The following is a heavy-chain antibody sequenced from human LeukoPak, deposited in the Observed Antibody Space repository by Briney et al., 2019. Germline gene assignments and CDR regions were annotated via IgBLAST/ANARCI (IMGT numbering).Heavy chain of an antibody. D-gene: IGHD3-16*01. CDR2: IIPILGIA. V-gene: IGHV1-69*04. CDR3: ARDVRGDY. CDR1: GGTFSSYA. J-gene: IGHJ4*02. Sequence: SVTVSCKASGGTFSSYAISWVRQAPGQGLEWMGRIIPILGIANYAQKFQGRVTITADKSTSTAYMELSSLRSEDTAVYYCARDVRGDYWGQGTLVTVSS.